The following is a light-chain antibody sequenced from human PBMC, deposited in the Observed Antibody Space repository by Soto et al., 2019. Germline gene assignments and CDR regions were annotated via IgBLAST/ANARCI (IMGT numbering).Light chain of an antibody. CDR2: AAS. CDR3: QQSTGIPYT. V-gene: IGKV1-39*01. CDR1: PTISTY. Sequence: DIQMTQSPSSLSASVGDRVTITCRASPTISTYLNWYQQNPGKAPKLLIYAASRLQSGVPSRFSGSGSGTDFTLTISSLQPEDFATYYCQQSTGIPYTFGQGTKLEIK. J-gene: IGKJ2*01.